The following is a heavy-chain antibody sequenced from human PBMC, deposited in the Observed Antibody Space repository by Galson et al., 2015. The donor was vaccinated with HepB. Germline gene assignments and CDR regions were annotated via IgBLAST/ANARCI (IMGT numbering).Heavy chain of an antibody. CDR2: IYYSGST. J-gene: IGHJ4*02. Sequence: LSLTCTVSGGSISSYYWSWIRQPPGKGLEWIGYIYYSGSTNYNPSLKSRVTISVDTSKNQFSLKLSSVTAADTAVYYCARVTSRRGVIYFDYWGQGTLVTVSS. CDR3: ARVTSRRGVIYFDY. CDR1: GGSISSYY. V-gene: IGHV4-59*01. D-gene: IGHD3-10*01.